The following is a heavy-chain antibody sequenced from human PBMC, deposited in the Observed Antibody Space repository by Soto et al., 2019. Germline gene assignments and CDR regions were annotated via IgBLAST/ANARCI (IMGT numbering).Heavy chain of an antibody. V-gene: IGHV3-23*01. CDR3: AKDFSPGWLLFVGYFDY. Sequence: GGSLRLSCAASGFTFSSYAMSWVHQAPGKGLEWVSAISGSGGSTYYADSVKGRFTISRDNSKNTLYLQMNSLRAEDTAVYYCAKDFSPGWLLFVGYFDYWGQGTLVTVSS. D-gene: IGHD3-3*01. J-gene: IGHJ4*02. CDR2: ISGSGGST. CDR1: GFTFSSYA.